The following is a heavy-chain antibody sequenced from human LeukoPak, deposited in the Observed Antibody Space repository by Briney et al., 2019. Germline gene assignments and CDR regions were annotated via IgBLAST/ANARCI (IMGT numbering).Heavy chain of an antibody. CDR2: ISGGGGSVA. J-gene: IGHJ4*02. D-gene: IGHD2-21*02. V-gene: IGHV3-23*01. CDR1: GFTFSPYA. CDR3: VRGGGVVTVIDY. Sequence: PGGSLRLSCAASGFTFSPYAMGWVRQAPGKGLEWVSVISGGGGSVAYYADSVKGRFAISRDDSMNTVYLQVNSLRAEDTAVYYCVRGGGVVTVIDYWGQGTLVTVSS.